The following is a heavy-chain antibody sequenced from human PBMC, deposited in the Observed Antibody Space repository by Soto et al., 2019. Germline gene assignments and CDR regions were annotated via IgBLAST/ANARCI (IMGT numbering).Heavy chain of an antibody. D-gene: IGHD1-26*01. CDR2: IYYSGIT. Sequence: QLQLQESGPGLVKPSETLSLTCTVSGGSITSSSYYWDWIRQPPGKGLEWIGSIYYSGITYYNPALKSRVTIPVDTSKNQFSLKLSAVTAAETAVYYCARSSGSYRQAFDIWGQGTMVTVSS. V-gene: IGHV4-39*01. CDR1: GGSITSSSYY. J-gene: IGHJ3*02. CDR3: ARSSGSYRQAFDI.